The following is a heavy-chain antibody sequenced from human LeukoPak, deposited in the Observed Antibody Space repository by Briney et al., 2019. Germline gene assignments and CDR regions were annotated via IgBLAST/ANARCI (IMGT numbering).Heavy chain of an antibody. Sequence: PSETLPLTCTVSGGSISSYYWSWIRQPPGKGLEWIGYIYYSGSTNYNPSLKSRVTMSVDTSKNQFSLKLSSVTAADTAVYYCARVVYGDYAGDIYNWFDPWGQGTQVTVSS. CDR3: ARVVYGDYAGDIYNWFDP. D-gene: IGHD4-17*01. CDR2: IYYSGST. J-gene: IGHJ5*02. V-gene: IGHV4-59*01. CDR1: GGSISSYY.